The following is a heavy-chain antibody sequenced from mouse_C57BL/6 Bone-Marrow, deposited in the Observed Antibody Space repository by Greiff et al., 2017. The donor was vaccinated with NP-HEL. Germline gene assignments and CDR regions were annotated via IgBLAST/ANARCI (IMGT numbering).Heavy chain of an antibody. D-gene: IGHD1-1*01. Sequence: VQLQQSVAELVRPGASVKLSCTASGFNIKNTYMHWVKQRPEQGLEWIGRIDPANGNTKYAPKFQGKATITADTSYNTAYLQLSSLTSEDTAIYYCASSFITTVVATGDYAMDYWGQGTSVTVSS. V-gene: IGHV14-3*01. CDR3: ASSFITTVVATGDYAMDY. CDR2: IDPANGNT. CDR1: GFNIKNTY. J-gene: IGHJ4*01.